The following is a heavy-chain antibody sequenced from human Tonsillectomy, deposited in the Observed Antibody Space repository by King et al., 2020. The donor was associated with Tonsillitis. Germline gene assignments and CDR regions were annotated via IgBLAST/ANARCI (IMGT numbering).Heavy chain of an antibody. CDR2: ISAGGGST. CDR1: GFTFSTYA. V-gene: IGHV3-23*04. Sequence: VQLVESGGGLVQPGGSLRLSCAASGFTFSTYAIIWVRQAPGKGLEWVSTISAGGGSTYYAASVKGRFTISRDNSKNTLYLQMNSPRVEDTAVYFCAKEKSSSSLPDVWGQGTTVTVSS. D-gene: IGHD6-13*01. J-gene: IGHJ6*02. CDR3: AKEKSSSSLPDV.